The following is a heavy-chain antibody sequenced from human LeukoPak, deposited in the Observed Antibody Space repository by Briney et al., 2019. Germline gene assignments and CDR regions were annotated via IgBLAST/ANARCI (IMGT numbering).Heavy chain of an antibody. Sequence: SETLSLTCTVSGGSISSSSYYWSWIRQPPGKGLEWIGYIYYSGSTYYNPSLKSRVTISVDTSKNQFSLKLSSVTAADTAVYYCARGGYSYGHYYFDYWGQGTLVTVSS. D-gene: IGHD5-18*01. CDR1: GGSISSSSYY. V-gene: IGHV4-30-4*01. J-gene: IGHJ4*02. CDR2: IYYSGST. CDR3: ARGGYSYGHYYFDY.